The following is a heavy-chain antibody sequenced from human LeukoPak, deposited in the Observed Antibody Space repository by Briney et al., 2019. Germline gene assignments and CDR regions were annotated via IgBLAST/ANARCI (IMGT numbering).Heavy chain of an antibody. Sequence: SETLSLTCAVSGGSISSNDWWSWVRQPPGKGLEWIGEIHHSGKTNYNPSLRSRVSISIDKSRNHFSLNLNSVTAADTAVYYCASRPYYSVSASYYYGMGVWGQGTTVAVAS. D-gene: IGHD3-10*02. J-gene: IGHJ6*02. CDR2: IHHSGKT. CDR3: ASRPYYSVSASYYYGMGV. V-gene: IGHV4-4*02. CDR1: GGSISSNDW.